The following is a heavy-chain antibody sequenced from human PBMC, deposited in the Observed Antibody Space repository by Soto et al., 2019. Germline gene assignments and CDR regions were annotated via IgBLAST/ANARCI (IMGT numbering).Heavy chain of an antibody. CDR3: ARVGGLGAVAVDY. J-gene: IGHJ4*02. CDR2: IYHSGST. CDR1: GGSISSGGYS. D-gene: IGHD6-19*01. V-gene: IGHV4-30-2*01. Sequence: QLQLQESGSGLVKPSQTLSLTCAVSGGSISSGGYSWSWIRQPPGKGLEWIGYIYHSGSTYYNPSLKSRVTISVDRSKNQFSMKLSFVIAADTAVYYCARVGGLGAVAVDYWGQGTLVTVSS.